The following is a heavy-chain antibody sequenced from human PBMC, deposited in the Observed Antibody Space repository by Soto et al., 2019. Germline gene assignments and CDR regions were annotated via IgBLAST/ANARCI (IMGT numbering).Heavy chain of an antibody. J-gene: IGHJ3*02. Sequence: QVQLVESGGGVVQPGRSLRLSCAASGFTFSSYAMHWVRQAPGKGLEWVAVISYDGSNKYYADSVKGRFTISRDNSKNTLYLQMNSLRAEDTAVYYCARDFRRGPYCSSTSCSFDAFDIWGQGTMVTVSS. D-gene: IGHD2-2*01. CDR1: GFTFSSYA. CDR3: ARDFRRGPYCSSTSCSFDAFDI. CDR2: ISYDGSNK. V-gene: IGHV3-30-3*01.